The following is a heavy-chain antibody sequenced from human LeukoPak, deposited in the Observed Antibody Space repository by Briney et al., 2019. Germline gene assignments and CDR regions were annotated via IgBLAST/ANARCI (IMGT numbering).Heavy chain of an antibody. Sequence: PGGSLRLSCAASGFTFSSYSMSCVRQAPGKGLEWVSYIRSSSSTIYYADSVKGRFTISRDNAKNSLYLQMNILRAEDTAVYYCAREEWLRFNGYWGQGTLVTVSS. CDR1: GFTFSSYS. CDR3: AREEWLRFNGY. D-gene: IGHD5-12*01. V-gene: IGHV3-48*01. J-gene: IGHJ4*02. CDR2: IRSSSSTI.